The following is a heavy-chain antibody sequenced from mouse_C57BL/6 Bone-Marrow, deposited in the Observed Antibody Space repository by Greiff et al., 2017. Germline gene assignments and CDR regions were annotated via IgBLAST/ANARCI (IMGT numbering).Heavy chain of an antibody. CDR3: TMFAY. CDR2: IRNKANNHAT. J-gene: IGHJ3*01. Sequence: EVKLMESGGGLVQPGGSMKLSCAASGFTFSDAWMDWVRQSPETGLEWVAEIRNKANNHATYYAESVKGRFTISRDDSKSSVYLQMNSLRAEDTGIYYCTMFAYWGQGTLVTVSA. CDR1: GFTFSDAW. V-gene: IGHV6-6*01.